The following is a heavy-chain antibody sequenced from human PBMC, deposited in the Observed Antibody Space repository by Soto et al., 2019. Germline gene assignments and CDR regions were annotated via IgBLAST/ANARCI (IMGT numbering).Heavy chain of an antibody. CDR1: GYTFTRYG. V-gene: IGHV1-18*01. D-gene: IGHD3-10*01. CDR3: ARDGLWFGERESMDV. Sequence: QVQLVQSGAEVKKPGASVKVSCKASGYTFTRYGISWVRQAPGQGLEWMGWISAYNGNTNYAQKLQGRVTMTTDTSTSTACMELRSRRSDDTGVYYCARDGLWFGERESMDVWGQGTTVTVSS. J-gene: IGHJ6*02. CDR2: ISAYNGNT.